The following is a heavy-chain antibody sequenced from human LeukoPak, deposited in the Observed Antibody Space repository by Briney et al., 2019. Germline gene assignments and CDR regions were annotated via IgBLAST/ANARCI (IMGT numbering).Heavy chain of an antibody. Sequence: GGSLKLSFAASGFTFSGSAMHWVRQTSGKGLEWVGHIRSKPNNYATAYAASVKGRFTISRDDSKNTAYLQLNSLRGEDTAVYYCAKDEADSSSLASGFDYYGMDVWGQGTTVTVSS. CDR2: IRSKPNNYAT. J-gene: IGHJ6*02. CDR1: GFTFSGSA. D-gene: IGHD6-13*01. V-gene: IGHV3-73*01. CDR3: AKDEADSSSLASGFDYYGMDV.